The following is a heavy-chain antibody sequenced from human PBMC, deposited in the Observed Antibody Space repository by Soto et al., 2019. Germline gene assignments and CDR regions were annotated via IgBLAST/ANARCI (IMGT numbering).Heavy chain of an antibody. D-gene: IGHD2-15*01. CDR3: AKAATSLVVADNPFDY. V-gene: IGHV3-23*01. CDR2: FRGGGGSA. Sequence: EVQLLESGGGLVRPGGSLRLSCAASGFTFSDYDMSWVRQAPGKGLEWVSVFRGGGGSAYYADSVQGRFTISRDNSKNSLYLQMNSLRAEDTALYYCAKAATSLVVADNPFDYWGQGTLVTVTS. CDR1: GFTFSDYD. J-gene: IGHJ4*02.